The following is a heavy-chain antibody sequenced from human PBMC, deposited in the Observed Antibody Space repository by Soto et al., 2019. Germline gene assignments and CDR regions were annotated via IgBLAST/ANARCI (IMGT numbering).Heavy chain of an antibody. D-gene: IGHD6-13*01. CDR2: ISGSGGST. CDR3: AKDLGWGSSSWYVGAFDY. V-gene: IGHV3-23*01. CDR1: GFTFSSYA. J-gene: IGHJ4*02. Sequence: EVQLLESGGGLVQPGGSLRLSCAASGFTFSSYAMSWVRQAPGKGLEWVSAISGSGGSTYYADSVKGRFTISRDNSKNTLYLQMNSLRAEDTAVYYCAKDLGWGSSSWYVGAFDYWGQGTLVTVSS.